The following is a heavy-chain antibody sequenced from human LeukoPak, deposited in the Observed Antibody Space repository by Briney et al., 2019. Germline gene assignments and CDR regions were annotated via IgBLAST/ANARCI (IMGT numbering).Heavy chain of an antibody. D-gene: IGHD6-13*01. CDR1: GYTFTGYY. Sequence: ASVKVSCKASGYTFTGYYMHWVRQAPGQGLEWMGWINPNRGGTNYAQKFQGGVTITRDTSISTAYMEMSRLRSDDTAVYSCARVFRDSSSWYSYYYYAMDVWGQGTTVTVSS. V-gene: IGHV1-2*02. CDR2: INPNRGGT. J-gene: IGHJ6*02. CDR3: ARVFRDSSSWYSYYYYAMDV.